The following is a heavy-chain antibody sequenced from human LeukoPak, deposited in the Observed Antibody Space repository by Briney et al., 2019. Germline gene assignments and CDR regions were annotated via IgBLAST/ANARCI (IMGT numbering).Heavy chain of an antibody. CDR2: ISYDGSNK. CDR3: ARDSSPYYYGSGSHDY. CDR1: GFTFSSYA. Sequence: GGSLRLSCAASGFTFSSYAMHWVRQAPGKGLEWVAVISYDGSNKYYADSVKGRFTISRDNSKNTLYLQMNSLRAEDTAVYYCARDSSPYYYGSGSHDYWGQGTLVTVSS. J-gene: IGHJ4*02. D-gene: IGHD3-10*01. V-gene: IGHV3-30*04.